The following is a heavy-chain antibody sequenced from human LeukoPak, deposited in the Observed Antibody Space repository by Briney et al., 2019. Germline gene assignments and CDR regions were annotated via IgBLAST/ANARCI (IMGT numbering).Heavy chain of an antibody. J-gene: IGHJ3*02. V-gene: IGHV4-59*01. Sequence: PSETLSLTCTVSGGSISSYYWSWIRQPPGKGLEWIGYIYYSGSTNYNPSLKSRVTISVDTSKKQFSLKVSSVTAADTAVYYCARADWNDLGNAFDIWGQGTMVTVSS. CDR1: GGSISSYY. D-gene: IGHD1-1*01. CDR2: IYYSGST. CDR3: ARADWNDLGNAFDI.